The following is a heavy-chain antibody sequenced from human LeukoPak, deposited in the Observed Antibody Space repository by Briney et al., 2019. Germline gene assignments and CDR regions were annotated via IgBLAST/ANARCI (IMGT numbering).Heavy chain of an antibody. J-gene: IGHJ4*02. D-gene: IGHD6-19*01. V-gene: IGHV3-48*02. Sequence: GGSLRHSCAASGFTFSTYSMNWLRQAPGKGLEWVSYISSSSDTTYYADSVKGRFTISRDDAKNSLYLQMNSLKDQDTAVYYCARDLRSGWYYFDFWGQGTLVTVSS. CDR2: ISSSSDTT. CDR1: GFTFSTYS. CDR3: ARDLRSGWYYFDF.